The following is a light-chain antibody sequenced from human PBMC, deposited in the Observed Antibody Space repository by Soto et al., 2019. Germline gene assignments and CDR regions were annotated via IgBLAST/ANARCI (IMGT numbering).Light chain of an antibody. J-gene: IGLJ1*01. Sequence: QSVLTQPASVSGSPGQSITISCTGTSSDIGHYNYVSWYQQYSGKAPKLMIYEVNNRPSGVSNRFSGSKSGNTASLTISGLQPEDEADYYCSSYTRNSTYVFGTGTKLTVL. CDR3: SSYTRNSTYV. CDR1: SSDIGHYNY. V-gene: IGLV2-14*01. CDR2: EVN.